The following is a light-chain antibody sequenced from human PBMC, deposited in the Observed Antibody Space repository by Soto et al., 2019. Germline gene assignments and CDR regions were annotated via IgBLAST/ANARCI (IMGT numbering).Light chain of an antibody. CDR1: SSDVGGYNY. J-gene: IGLJ2*01. Sequence: QSALTQPASVSGSPGQSITISCTGTSSDVGGYNYVSWYQQHPGKAPKLMIYDVSNRPSGVSNRFYGSKSGNTASLTISGLQAEDEADYYCSSYTSRSTHVVFGGGTKRTVL. CDR3: SSYTSRSTHVV. V-gene: IGLV2-14*01. CDR2: DVS.